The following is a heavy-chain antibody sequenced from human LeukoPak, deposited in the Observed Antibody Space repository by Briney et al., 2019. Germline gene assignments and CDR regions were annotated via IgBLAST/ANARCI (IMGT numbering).Heavy chain of an antibody. CDR3: ATYTYSIEKDY. V-gene: IGHV3-48*04. Sequence: GRSLRLSXAASVFTFSNYNMNWVRQAPGKGLEWISYISSSSDSIYYADSVKSRFTISRDNVKNSLYLQINSLRAEDRAVYYCATYTYSIEKDYWGQGTLVTVSS. J-gene: IGHJ4*02. CDR1: VFTFSNYN. CDR2: ISSSSDSI. D-gene: IGHD2-15*01.